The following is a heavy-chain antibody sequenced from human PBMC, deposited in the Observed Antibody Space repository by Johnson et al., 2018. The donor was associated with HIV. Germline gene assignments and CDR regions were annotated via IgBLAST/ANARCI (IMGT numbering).Heavy chain of an antibody. CDR1: GFTFSDVW. CDR3: AKDIAIPREFGPGNAFDI. D-gene: IGHD3-16*01. Sequence: MLLVESGGGLVKPGGSLRLSCAASGFTFSDVWMTWVRQAPGKGLEWVSVIYSGGSTYYADSVTGRFTLSKDNSKNTLYRQINSPRAEDTAGYYCAKDIAIPREFGPGNAFDIWGQGTIVTVSS. V-gene: IGHV3-66*01. J-gene: IGHJ3*02. CDR2: IYSGGST.